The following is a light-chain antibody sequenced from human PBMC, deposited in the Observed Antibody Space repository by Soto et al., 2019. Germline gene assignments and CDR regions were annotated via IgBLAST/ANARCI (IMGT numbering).Light chain of an antibody. V-gene: IGLV2-8*01. Sequence: QSALTQPPSASGSPGQSGTISCTGTSSDVGAYKYVSWYQQYPGKAPKLMIYEVTKRPSGVPDRFAGSKSDNTASLTVSGLQAEDEADYYCTSYVGNDIWVFGGGTKLTVL. CDR2: EVT. CDR3: TSYVGNDIWV. CDR1: SSDVGAYKY. J-gene: IGLJ3*02.